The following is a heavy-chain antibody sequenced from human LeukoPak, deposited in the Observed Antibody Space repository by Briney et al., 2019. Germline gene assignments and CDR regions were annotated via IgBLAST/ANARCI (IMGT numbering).Heavy chain of an antibody. D-gene: IGHD1-7*01. CDR3: AREELELPFDY. Sequence: GASVKVSCKASGYILNTYYMHWVRQAPGQGLEWMGWINPYTGGTNYAQKFQGRVTMTRDTSISAAYMELSRLRSDDTAVYYCAREELELPFDYWGQGTLVTVSS. V-gene: IGHV1-2*02. J-gene: IGHJ4*02. CDR2: INPYTGGT. CDR1: GYILNTYY.